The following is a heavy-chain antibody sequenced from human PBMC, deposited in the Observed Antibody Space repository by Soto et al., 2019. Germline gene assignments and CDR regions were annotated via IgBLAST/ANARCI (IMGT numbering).Heavy chain of an antibody. V-gene: IGHV3-23*01. Sequence: GGSLRLSCAASGFTFSSYAMSWVRQAPGKGLEWVSGISGSGGSTYYADSVKGRFTISRDNSKNTLHLQMNSLRAEDTAVYYCEKRDPNNSSWGPFDYWGQGTVVTVSS. D-gene: IGHD6-13*01. CDR3: EKRDPNNSSWGPFDY. CDR2: ISGSGGST. J-gene: IGHJ4*02. CDR1: GFTFSSYA.